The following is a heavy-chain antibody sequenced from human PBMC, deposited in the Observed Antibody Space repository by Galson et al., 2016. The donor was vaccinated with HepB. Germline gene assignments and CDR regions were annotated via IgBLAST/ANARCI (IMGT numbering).Heavy chain of an antibody. CDR1: GYSFTSYW. CDR3: ARLGLGWEFLSYYYGMDV. CDR2: IYPGDSDT. Sequence: QSGAEVKKPGESLQISCKGSGYSFTSYWIGWVRQMPGKGLEWMGIIYPGDSDTRYSPSFKGQVTISVDQSISPAYLQWSSLTASDTAMYYCARLGLGWEFLSYYYGMDVWGQGTTVIVSS. D-gene: IGHD3-10*01. J-gene: IGHJ6*02. V-gene: IGHV5-51*01.